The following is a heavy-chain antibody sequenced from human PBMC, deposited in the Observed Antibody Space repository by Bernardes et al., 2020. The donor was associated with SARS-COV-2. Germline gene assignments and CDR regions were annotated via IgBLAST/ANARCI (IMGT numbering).Heavy chain of an antibody. J-gene: IGHJ4*02. CDR3: ARSGSGWDFGN. CDR1: GGSIRSYY. CDR2: IYYSGST. D-gene: IGHD6-19*01. Sequence: SETLSLTRSVSGGSIRSYYWSWIRQPPGQGLEWIGYIYYSGSTSSNPSLKSRVTISVDTSENRFSLRLSSVTAADTAVYYCARSGSGWDFGNWGQGTLVTVSS. V-gene: IGHV4-59*01.